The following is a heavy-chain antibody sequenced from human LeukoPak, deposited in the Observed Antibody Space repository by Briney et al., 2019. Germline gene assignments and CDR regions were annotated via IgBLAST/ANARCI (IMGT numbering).Heavy chain of an antibody. CDR2: TYYRSKWFN. V-gene: IGHV6-1*01. J-gene: IGHJ4*02. Sequence: SQTLSLTCAISGDNVSSNSATWNWIRQSPSRGLEWLGRTYYRSKWFNDYAVSVKSRMTIIPDTSKNQFSLQLNSVTPDDTALYYCAGDRGVGAAVFFDYWGLGTLVTVSS. D-gene: IGHD6-13*01. CDR1: GDNVSSNSAT. CDR3: AGDRGVGAAVFFDY.